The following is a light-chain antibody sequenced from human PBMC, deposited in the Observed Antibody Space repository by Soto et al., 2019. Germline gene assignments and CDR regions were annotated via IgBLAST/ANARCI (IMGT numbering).Light chain of an antibody. CDR1: QSVLYSSNNKNY. Sequence: DIVLTQSPESLAVSLGERATINCKSSQSVLYSSNNKNYLAWYQQKPGQAPSLLIYGASNRATGIPDRFSGSGSGTDFTLTISRLEPEDFAVYYCQQYGSSKITFGQGTRLEI. CDR3: QQYGSSKIT. J-gene: IGKJ5*01. V-gene: IGKV4-1*01. CDR2: GAS.